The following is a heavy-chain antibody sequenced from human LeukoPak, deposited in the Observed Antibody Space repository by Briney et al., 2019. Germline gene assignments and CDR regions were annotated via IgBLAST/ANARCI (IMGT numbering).Heavy chain of an antibody. J-gene: IGHJ6*03. CDR1: GFTFSTYG. D-gene: IGHD1-26*01. Sequence: HPGGSLRLSCTASGFTFSTYGMHWVRQAPGKGLEWVTLISYDGSTKYYSDSVKGRFTLSRDNSKNTLYLQMNSLRAEDTAVYYCARDPYSGSYGNYYYYFMDVWGKGTTVTISS. V-gene: IGHV3-30*03. CDR2: ISYDGSTK. CDR3: ARDPYSGSYGNYYYYFMDV.